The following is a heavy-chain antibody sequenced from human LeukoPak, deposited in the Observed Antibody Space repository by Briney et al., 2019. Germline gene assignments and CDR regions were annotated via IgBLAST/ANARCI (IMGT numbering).Heavy chain of an antibody. CDR1: GYTFTHNW. D-gene: IGHD1-14*01. Sequence: GESLKISCRVSGYTFTHNWIGWVRQKPGRGLEWLGVIFPADSNTAYNSSFRGQVTISVDKSIDTAYLQWGSLKASDSAIYYCARHRATGTWSDFDYWGQGTVVTVSS. V-gene: IGHV5-51*01. J-gene: IGHJ4*02. CDR3: ARHRATGTWSDFDY. CDR2: IFPADSNT.